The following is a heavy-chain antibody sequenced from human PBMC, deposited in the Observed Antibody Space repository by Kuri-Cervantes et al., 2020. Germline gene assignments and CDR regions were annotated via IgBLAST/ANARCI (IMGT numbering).Heavy chain of an antibody. Sequence: GGSLRLSCAASGFTFSNYWMHWVRQAPGKGLVWVSRIKSDGSNTNYADSVKGRFTISRDNAKNTLHLQMNSLRAEDTAVYYCARAHIVVVTDDAFDIWGQGTMVTVSS. D-gene: IGHD2-21*02. CDR1: GFTFSNYW. CDR3: ARAHIVVVTDDAFDI. CDR2: IKSDGSNT. V-gene: IGHV3-74*01. J-gene: IGHJ3*02.